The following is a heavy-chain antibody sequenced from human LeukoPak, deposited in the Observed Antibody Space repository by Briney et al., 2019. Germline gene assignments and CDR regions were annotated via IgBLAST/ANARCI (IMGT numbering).Heavy chain of an antibody. J-gene: IGHJ4*02. D-gene: IGHD4-17*01. CDR1: GASISSYY. CDR2: IYSSGST. V-gene: IGHV4-4*07. Sequence: SETLSLTCTVSGASISSYYWSWIRQPAGKGLEWIGRIYSSGSTTYNPSLKSRVSMSVDTSKNQFSLELSSVTAADTAVYYCARVGYGDYYFDYWGPGTLVTVSS. CDR3: ARVGYGDYYFDY.